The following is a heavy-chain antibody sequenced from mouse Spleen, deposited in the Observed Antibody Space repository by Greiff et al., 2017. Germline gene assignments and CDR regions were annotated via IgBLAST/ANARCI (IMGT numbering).Heavy chain of an antibody. CDR3: ARSYYSNPYFDY. Sequence: DVKLVESGGDLVKPGGSLKLSCAASGFTFSSYGMSWVRQTPDKRLEWVATISSGGSYTYYPDSVKGRFTISRDNAKNTLYLQMSSLKSEDTAMYYCARSYYSNPYFDYWGQGTTLTVSS. J-gene: IGHJ2*01. D-gene: IGHD2-5*01. CDR2: ISSGGSYT. V-gene: IGHV5-6*02. CDR1: GFTFSSYG.